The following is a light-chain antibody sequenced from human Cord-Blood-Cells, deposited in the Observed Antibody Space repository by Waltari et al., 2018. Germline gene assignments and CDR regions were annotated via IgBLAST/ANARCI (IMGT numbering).Light chain of an antibody. CDR1: SSDVGGCHY. J-gene: IGLJ1*01. V-gene: IGLV2-14*01. CDR2: DVS. Sequence: QSALTPPDSVSGSPGQSITISCTGTSSDVGGCHYLSCYQQHPGKAPKLVIYDVSNRPPGVSTRFSGSKSGNTASLTIFSVQAYDAAVYYSSSYTGRSALVVGSGPKVTDL. CDR3: SSYTGRSALV.